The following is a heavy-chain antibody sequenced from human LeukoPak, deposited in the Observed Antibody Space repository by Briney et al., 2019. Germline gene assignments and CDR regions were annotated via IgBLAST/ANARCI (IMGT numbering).Heavy chain of an antibody. Sequence: SETLSLTCTVSGGSISSSSYYCGWIRQPPGKGLEWIGSIYYSGSTYYNPSLKSRVTISVDTSKNQFSLKLSSVTAADTAVYYCARDRDRGGSCIIWGQGTMVTVSS. D-gene: IGHD2-15*01. CDR1: GGSISSSSYY. CDR2: IYYSGST. J-gene: IGHJ3*02. V-gene: IGHV4-39*07. CDR3: ARDRDRGGSCII.